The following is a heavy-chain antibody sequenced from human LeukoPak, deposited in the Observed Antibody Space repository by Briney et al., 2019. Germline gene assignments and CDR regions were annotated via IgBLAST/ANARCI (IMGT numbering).Heavy chain of an antibody. Sequence: GGCLRLSCVASGFNLDEFAMHGVPHAPGKGLEWVSGISWNGEITHYADSVTGRFTISRDNANNSLYLQMESLRPDDAALYYCATALLGSGPIDDAFDLWGQGTMVTVSS. D-gene: IGHD3-10*01. CDR1: GFNLDEFA. CDR2: ISWNGEIT. CDR3: ATALLGSGPIDDAFDL. V-gene: IGHV3-9*01. J-gene: IGHJ3*01.